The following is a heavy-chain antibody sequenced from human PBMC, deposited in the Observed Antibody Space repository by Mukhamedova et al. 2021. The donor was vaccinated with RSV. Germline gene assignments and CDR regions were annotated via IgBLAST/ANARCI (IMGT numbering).Heavy chain of an antibody. CDR3: AKATVVVIDL. CDR2: ISGSGGST. V-gene: IGHV3-23*01. J-gene: IGHJ2*01. D-gene: IGHD3-22*01. Sequence: GKGLEWVSAISGSGGSTYYADSVKGRFTISRDNSKNTLYLQMNSLRAKDTAVYYCAKATVVVIDLWGRGTLVTVSS.